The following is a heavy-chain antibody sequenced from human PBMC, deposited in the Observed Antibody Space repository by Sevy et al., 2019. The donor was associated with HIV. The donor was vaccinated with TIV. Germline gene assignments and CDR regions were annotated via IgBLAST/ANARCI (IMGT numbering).Heavy chain of an antibody. Sequence: SETLSLTCTVSGGSISSSSYYWGWIRQPPGKGLEWIGSIYYSGSTYYNPSLKSRVTISVDTSKNQFSLKLSSVTAADTAVYYCARREYSSSSGDYWGQGTLVTVSS. V-gene: IGHV4-39*01. CDR3: ARREYSSSSGDY. CDR2: IYYSGST. D-gene: IGHD6-6*01. CDR1: GGSISSSSYY. J-gene: IGHJ4*02.